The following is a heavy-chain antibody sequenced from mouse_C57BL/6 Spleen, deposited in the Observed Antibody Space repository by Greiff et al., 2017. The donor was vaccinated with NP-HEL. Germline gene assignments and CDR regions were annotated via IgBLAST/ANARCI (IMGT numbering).Heavy chain of an antibody. Sequence: EVQGVESGAGLVKPGGSLKLSCAASGFTFSDYGMHWVRQAPEKGLEWVAYISSGSSTTYYAATVKGRVTISRDNAKNTLFLQMTSLRSEDTAMYYCARRYCGSGLDYWGQGTTLTVSS. CDR3: ARRYCGSGLDY. J-gene: IGHJ2*01. V-gene: IGHV5-17*01. CDR2: ISSGSSTT. D-gene: IGHD1-1*01. CDR1: GFTFSDYG.